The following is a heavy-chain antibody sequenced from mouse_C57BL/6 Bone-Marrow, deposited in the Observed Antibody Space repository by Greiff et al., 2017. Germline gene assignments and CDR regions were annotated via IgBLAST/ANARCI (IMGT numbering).Heavy chain of an antibody. CDR3: ASGDYGSSYDWYFDV. CDR2: IDPSDSYT. CDR1: GYTFTSYW. Sequence: QVQLQQPGAELVMPGASVKLSCKASGYTFTSYWMHWVKQRPGQGLEWIGEIDPSDSYTNYNQKFKGKSTLTVDKSSSTAYIQLSSLTSEDSAVYYCASGDYGSSYDWYFDVWGTGTTVTVSS. V-gene: IGHV1-69*01. J-gene: IGHJ1*03. D-gene: IGHD1-1*01.